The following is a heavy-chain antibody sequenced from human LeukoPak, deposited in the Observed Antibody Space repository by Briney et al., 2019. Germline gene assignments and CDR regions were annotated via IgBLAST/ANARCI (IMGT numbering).Heavy chain of an antibody. J-gene: IGHJ3*02. D-gene: IGHD3-22*01. CDR1: GYTFTGYY. Sequence: GASVKVSCKASGYTFTGYYMHWVRQAPGQGLEWMGWINPNSGGTNYAQKFQGRVTMTRDTSISTAYMELSRLRSDDTAVYYCASLANYYDSSGHYPNDAFDIWGQGTMVTVSS. V-gene: IGHV1-2*02. CDR3: ASLANYYDSSGHYPNDAFDI. CDR2: INPNSGGT.